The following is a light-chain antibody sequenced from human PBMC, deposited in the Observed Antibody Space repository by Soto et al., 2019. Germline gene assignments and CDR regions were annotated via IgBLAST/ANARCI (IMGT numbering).Light chain of an antibody. Sequence: QSVLTQPASVSGSPGQSITISCTGTNSDVGGYNYVSWYQQYPGKAPKLMIYEVSNRPSGVSHRFSGSKSGDTASLTISGLQAEDEADYYCSSYTTNAPYVFGTGTKVTVL. V-gene: IGLV2-14*01. CDR3: SSYTTNAPYV. J-gene: IGLJ1*01. CDR1: NSDVGGYNY. CDR2: EVS.